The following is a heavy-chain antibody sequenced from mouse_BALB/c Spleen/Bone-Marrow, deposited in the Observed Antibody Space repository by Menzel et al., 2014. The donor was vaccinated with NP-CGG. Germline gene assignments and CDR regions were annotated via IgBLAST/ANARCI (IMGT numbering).Heavy chain of an antibody. J-gene: IGHJ1*01. CDR2: INSGSSIT. Sequence: EVQLQQSGGGLVQPGGSRKLSCAASGFTFSSFGMHWVRQAPEKGLEWVAYINSGSSITYYADTLKGRFTISRDNPKNTLFLQMTSLRSEDTAIYYCTRSGGNWDDFDVWGAGTTVTVSS. V-gene: IGHV5-17*02. D-gene: IGHD4-1*01. CDR1: GFTFSSFG. CDR3: TRSGGNWDDFDV.